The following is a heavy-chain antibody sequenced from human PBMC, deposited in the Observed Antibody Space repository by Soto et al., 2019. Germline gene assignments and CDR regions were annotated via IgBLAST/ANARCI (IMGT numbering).Heavy chain of an antibody. CDR1: GFTFSSYW. D-gene: IGHD3-3*01. V-gene: IGHV3-7*03. J-gene: IGHJ6*02. CDR3: ARDFSTIFGVALPLYGMDV. Sequence: PGGSLRLSCAASGFTFSSYWMSWVRQAPGKGLDWVANIKQDVSEKYYVDSVKGRFTISRDNAKNSLYLQMNSLRAEDTAVYYCARDFSTIFGVALPLYGMDVWGQGTTVTVSS. CDR2: IKQDVSEK.